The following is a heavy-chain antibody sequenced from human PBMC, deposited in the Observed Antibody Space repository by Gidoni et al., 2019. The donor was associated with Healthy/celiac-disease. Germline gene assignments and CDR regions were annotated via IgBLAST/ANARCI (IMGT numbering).Heavy chain of an antibody. CDR2: ISADNGNT. CDR3: ARLWFGDQGSAFFDY. D-gene: IGHD3-10*01. J-gene: IGHJ4*02. Sequence: QVQLVQSGSEVKKPGASVQVSCQASGYTFTSSGISWVRQAPGQGLEWMGWISADNGNTNYAQKLQGRVTMPTDTSTSTAYMELRSLRSDDTAVYYCARLWFGDQGSAFFDYWGQGTLVTVSS. V-gene: IGHV1-18*01. CDR1: GYTFTSSG.